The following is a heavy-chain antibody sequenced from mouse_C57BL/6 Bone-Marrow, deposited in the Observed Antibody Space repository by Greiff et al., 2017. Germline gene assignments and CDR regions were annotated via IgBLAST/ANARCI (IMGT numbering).Heavy chain of an antibody. CDR3: ARSNYGLGDY. Sequence: QVQLQQSGPELVKPGASVKISCKASGYAFSSSWMNWVKQRPGKGLEWIGRIYPGDGDTNYNGKFKGKATLTADKSSSTAYMQLSSLTSEDSAVYFCARSNYGLGDYWGQGTTLTVSS. J-gene: IGHJ2*01. D-gene: IGHD1-1*01. CDR2: IYPGDGDT. CDR1: GYAFSSSW. V-gene: IGHV1-82*01.